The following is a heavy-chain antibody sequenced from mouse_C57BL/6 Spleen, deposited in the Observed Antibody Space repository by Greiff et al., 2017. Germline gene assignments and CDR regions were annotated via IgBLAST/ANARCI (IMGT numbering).Heavy chain of an antibody. V-gene: IGHV1-15*01. CDR1: GYTFTDYE. Sequence: VKLQQSGAELVRPGASVTLSCKASGYTFTDYEMHWVKQTPVHGLEWIGAIDPETGGTAYNQKFKGKAILTADKSSSTAYMELRSLTSENSTVYYCTRPVVATGAMDYWGQGTSVTVSS. D-gene: IGHD1-1*01. J-gene: IGHJ4*01. CDR3: TRPVVATGAMDY. CDR2: IDPETGGT.